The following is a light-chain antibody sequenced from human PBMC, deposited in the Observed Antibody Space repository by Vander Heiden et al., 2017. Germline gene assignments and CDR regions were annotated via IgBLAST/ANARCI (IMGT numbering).Light chain of an antibody. Sequence: QSALTQPAPWSASPGPSITISCTGTSSDIHDYSYVSWYQQHPGKAPKVLIYDVSYRPSGVSNRFSGSKSGSAASLTISGLQAEDEADYYCSSYTTSSTYVFGTGTKVTVL. J-gene: IGLJ1*01. CDR1: SSDIHDYSY. CDR3: SSYTTSSTYV. V-gene: IGLV2-14*03. CDR2: DVS.